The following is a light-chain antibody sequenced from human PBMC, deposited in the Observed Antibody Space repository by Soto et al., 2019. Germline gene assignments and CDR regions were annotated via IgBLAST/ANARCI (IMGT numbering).Light chain of an antibody. V-gene: IGKV3-20*01. J-gene: IGKJ1*01. CDR2: AAS. CDR3: QQYGSSPGT. Sequence: EIVLTQSPGTLSLSPGERATLSCRASQSVSRSYLAWYQQKPGQAPRLLIYAASSRATGLPDRFSGSGSGTDFTLTISRLEPEDFAVYYCQQYGSSPGTFGQGTKVEIK. CDR1: QSVSRSY.